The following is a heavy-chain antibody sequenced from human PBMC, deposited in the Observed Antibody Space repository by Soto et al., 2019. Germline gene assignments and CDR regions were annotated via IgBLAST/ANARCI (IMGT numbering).Heavy chain of an antibody. D-gene: IGHD6-13*01. J-gene: IGHJ3*01. CDR1: GGTFSSYA. Sequence: SVKVSCKASGGTFSSYAISWVRQAPGQGLEWMGGIIPIFGTANYAQKFQGRVTITADESTSTAYMELSSLRSEDTAVYYCARDTESQIAAAGSWGQGTMVTVSS. CDR2: IIPIFGTA. V-gene: IGHV1-69*13. CDR3: ARDTESQIAAAGS.